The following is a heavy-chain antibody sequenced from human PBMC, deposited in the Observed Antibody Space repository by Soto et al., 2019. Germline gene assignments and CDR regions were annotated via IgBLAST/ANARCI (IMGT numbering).Heavy chain of an antibody. CDR3: ARDSRYCSGGSCYFVPTDFDY. CDR2: ISSSSSYI. D-gene: IGHD2-15*01. Sequence: EVQLVESGGGLVKPGGSLRLSCAASGFTFSSYSMNWVRQAPGKGLEWVSSISSSSSYIYYADSEKGRFTISRDNAKNSLYLQMNSLRAEDTAVYYCARDSRYCSGGSCYFVPTDFDYWGQGTLVTVSS. V-gene: IGHV3-21*01. J-gene: IGHJ4*02. CDR1: GFTFSSYS.